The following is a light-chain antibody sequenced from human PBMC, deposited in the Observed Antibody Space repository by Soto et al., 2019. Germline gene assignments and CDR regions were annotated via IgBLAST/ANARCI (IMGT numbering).Light chain of an antibody. Sequence: EMVMTQSPATLSVSLGERATLSCRASQSVSTKLVWYQQKPGQAPRLLIYGASTRATGIPARFSGSGSGTDFTLTISSLQSEAFAVYCCQQHDQGWSFGLGTKVEIK. J-gene: IGKJ1*01. CDR1: QSVSTK. V-gene: IGKV3-15*01. CDR2: GAS. CDR3: QQHDQGWS.